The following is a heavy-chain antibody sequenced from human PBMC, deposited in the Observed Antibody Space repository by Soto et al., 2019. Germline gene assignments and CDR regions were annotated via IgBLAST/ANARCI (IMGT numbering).Heavy chain of an antibody. D-gene: IGHD2-21*01. CDR1: GGSITSGDYY. CDR2: ISYSGNS. J-gene: IGHJ6*02. V-gene: IGHV4-31*03. Sequence: QVQLQESGPGLVKPSQTLSLTCSVSGGSITSGDYYWSWVRQRPGKGLEWIGYISYSGNSYYTPSLMSRLTIYIDTAKNQFYLKVSSVTAADMAVYFCARDRPVAYRPYYGYYGMDVWGQGTTVTVS. CDR3: ARDRPVAYRPYYGYYGMDV.